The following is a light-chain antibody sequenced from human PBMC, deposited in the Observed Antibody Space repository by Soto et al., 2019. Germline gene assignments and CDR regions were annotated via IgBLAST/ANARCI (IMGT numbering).Light chain of an antibody. CDR3: LSFDSSLSVV. Sequence: QSVLTQPPSVSGAPGQRVTISCTGSSSNIGAGYDVHWYQQLPGRAPKRLIYGNTNRPSGVPDRVSGSKSGTSASLAITGLQAEDEADYYCLSFDSSLSVVFGGGTKLTVL. J-gene: IGLJ2*01. V-gene: IGLV1-40*01. CDR2: GNT. CDR1: SSNIGAGYD.